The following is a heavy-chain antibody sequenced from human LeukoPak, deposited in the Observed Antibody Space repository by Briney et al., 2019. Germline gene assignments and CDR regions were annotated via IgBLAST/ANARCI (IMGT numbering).Heavy chain of an antibody. J-gene: IGHJ4*02. V-gene: IGHV3-23*01. Sequence: GGSLRLSCAASGFTFSSYAMSWVRQAPGKGLEWVSTISGSGGSTYYADSVKGRFTISRDNSKNTLYLQMDSLRAEDTAVYYCARDARGSPLSGSDCWGQGTLVTVSS. D-gene: IGHD2-15*01. CDR2: ISGSGGST. CDR1: GFTFSSYA. CDR3: ARDARGSPLSGSDC.